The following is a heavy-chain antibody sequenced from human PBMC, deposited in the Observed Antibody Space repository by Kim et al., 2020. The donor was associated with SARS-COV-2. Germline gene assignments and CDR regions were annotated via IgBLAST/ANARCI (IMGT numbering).Heavy chain of an antibody. Sequence: SETLSLTCTVSGGSVSSHANYWSWIRQPHGKGLEWIGNLYYASNTNYNPSLRGRVTISPDATKNQFSLRLTSVTAADTAVYFCARVGFDAFHFWGQGT. V-gene: IGHV4-61*08. CDR2: LYYASNT. CDR1: GGSVSSHANY. CDR3: ARVGFDAFHF. J-gene: IGHJ3*01.